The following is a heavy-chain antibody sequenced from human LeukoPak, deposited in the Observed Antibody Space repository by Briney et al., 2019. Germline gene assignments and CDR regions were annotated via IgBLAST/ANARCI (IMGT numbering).Heavy chain of an antibody. CDR1: GFTFSSYG. D-gene: IGHD2-21*02. Sequence: PGGSLRLSCAASGFTFSSYGMHWVRQAPGKGLEWVAFIRYDGSNKYYADSVKGRFTISRDNSKNTLYLQMNSLRADDTAMYYCARDGVFRFEVGDVYYYYMDVWGKGTTVIISS. CDR2: IRYDGSNK. J-gene: IGHJ6*03. CDR3: ARDGVFRFEVGDVYYYYMDV. V-gene: IGHV3-30*02.